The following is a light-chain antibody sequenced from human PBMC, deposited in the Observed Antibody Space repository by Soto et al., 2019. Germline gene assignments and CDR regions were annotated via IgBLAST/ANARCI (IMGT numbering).Light chain of an antibody. J-gene: IGLJ2*01. CDR3: SSYTSSSTVV. CDR1: SSDVGGYNY. V-gene: IGLV2-14*01. CDR2: DVD. Sequence: QSALTQPASISGSPGQSITISCTGTSSDVGGYNYVSWYQQHPSKAPKLMIYDVDKRPSGVSYRFSGSKSGKTASLTISGLQAEDEADYYCSSYTSSSTVVFGGGTKLTVL.